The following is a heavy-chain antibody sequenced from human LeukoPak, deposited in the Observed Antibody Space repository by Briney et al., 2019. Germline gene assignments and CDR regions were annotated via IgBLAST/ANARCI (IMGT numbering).Heavy chain of an antibody. CDR2: ISWNSGSI. V-gene: IGHV3-9*01. D-gene: IGHD3-10*01. CDR3: AKATGYYDYFDY. J-gene: IGHJ4*02. Sequence: PGGSLRLSCAASGFTFDDYAMHWVRQAPGKGLEWVSGISWNSGSIGYADSVKGRFTISRDNAKNSLYLQMNSLRAEDTALYYCAKATGYYDYFDYWGQGTLVTVSS. CDR1: GFTFDDYA.